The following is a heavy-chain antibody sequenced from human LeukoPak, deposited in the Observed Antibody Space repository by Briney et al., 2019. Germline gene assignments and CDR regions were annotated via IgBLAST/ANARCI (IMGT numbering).Heavy chain of an antibody. D-gene: IGHD2-2*01. CDR3: ARQAGYCSSTSCYPGFDY. Sequence: PSETLSLTCTVSGGSISSYYWSWIRQPPGKGLEWIGYIYYSGSTNYNPSLKSRVTISVDTSKNQFSLKLSSVTAADTAVYYCARQAGYCSSTSCYPGFDYWGQGTLVTVSS. V-gene: IGHV4-59*08. J-gene: IGHJ4*02. CDR2: IYYSGST. CDR1: GGSISSYY.